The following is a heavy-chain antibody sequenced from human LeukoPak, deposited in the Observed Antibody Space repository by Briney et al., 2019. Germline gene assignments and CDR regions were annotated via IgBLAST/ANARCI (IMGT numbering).Heavy chain of an antibody. V-gene: IGHV1-18*01. Sequence: ASVKVSCKASGHTFTSYGISWVRQAPGQGLEWMGWISVYNGNTNYAQKVQGRVTMTTDTSTSTAYMELRSLRSDDTAVYYCARVNYYDSSGYYWDFDYWGQGTLVTVSS. D-gene: IGHD3-22*01. CDR2: ISVYNGNT. CDR1: GHTFTSYG. J-gene: IGHJ4*02. CDR3: ARVNYYDSSGYYWDFDY.